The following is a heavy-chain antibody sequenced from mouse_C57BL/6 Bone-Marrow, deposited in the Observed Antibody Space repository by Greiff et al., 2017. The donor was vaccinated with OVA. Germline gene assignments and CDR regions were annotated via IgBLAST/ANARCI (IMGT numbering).Heavy chain of an antibody. CDR2: IYPGGGYT. Sequence: VKLMESGAELVRPGTSVKMSCKASGYTFTNYWIGWAKQRPGHGLEWIGDIYPGGGYTNYNEKFKGKATLTADKSSSTAYMQFSSLTSEDSAIYYCAPYDYDPYWGQGTTLTVSS. V-gene: IGHV1-63*01. D-gene: IGHD2-4*01. CDR3: APYDYDPY. J-gene: IGHJ2*01. CDR1: GYTFTNYW.